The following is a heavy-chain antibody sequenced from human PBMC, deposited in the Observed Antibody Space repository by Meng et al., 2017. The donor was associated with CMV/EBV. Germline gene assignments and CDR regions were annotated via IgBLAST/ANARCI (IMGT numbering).Heavy chain of an antibody. CDR3: ARGCIAAAGLH. D-gene: IGHD6-13*01. Sequence: HLRLPESGPEPVHPSGTRALTCTVSCRSIVSSCYYLCWFRQPPGKGLEWIGRIYYSGSTYYTPALTSRVTISVDTSKNQFSLKLSSVTAADTAVYYCARGCIAAAGLHWGQGTLVTVSS. CDR2: IYYSGST. V-gene: IGHV4-39*07. J-gene: IGHJ4*02. CDR1: CRSIVSSCYY.